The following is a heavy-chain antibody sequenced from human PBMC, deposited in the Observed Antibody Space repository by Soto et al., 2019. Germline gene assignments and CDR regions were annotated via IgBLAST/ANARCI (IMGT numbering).Heavy chain of an antibody. CDR2: IYSGGST. J-gene: IGHJ4*02. CDR1: GFTVSSNY. CDR3: ARSPPDYYDSSGYSYYFDY. Sequence: EVQLVESGGGLIQPGGSLRLSCAASGFTVSSNYMSWVRQAPGKGLEWVSVIYSGGSTYYADSVKGRFTISRDNSKNTLYLQMNSLRAEDTAVYYCARSPPDYYDSSGYSYYFDYWGQGTLVTVSS. V-gene: IGHV3-53*01. D-gene: IGHD3-22*01.